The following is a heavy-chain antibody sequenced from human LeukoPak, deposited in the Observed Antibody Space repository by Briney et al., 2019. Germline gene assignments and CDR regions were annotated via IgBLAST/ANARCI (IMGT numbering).Heavy chain of an antibody. J-gene: IGHJ4*02. V-gene: IGHV3-33*01. Sequence: GGSLRLSCPASGFTFSSYGMHWVRQAPGKGLEWVAVIWYDGSNKYYADSVKGRFTISRDNSKNTLYLQMNSLRAEDTAVYYCARGVEMAAFDYWGQGTLVTVSS. D-gene: IGHD5-24*01. CDR2: IWYDGSNK. CDR1: GFTFSSYG. CDR3: ARGVEMAAFDY.